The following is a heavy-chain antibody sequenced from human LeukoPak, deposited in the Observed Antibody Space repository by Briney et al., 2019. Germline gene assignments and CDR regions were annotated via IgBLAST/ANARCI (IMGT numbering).Heavy chain of an antibody. J-gene: IGHJ3*02. D-gene: IGHD6-13*01. CDR2: ISSGSTYI. CDR3: ARRVASANDAFDI. V-gene: IGHV3-21*01. CDR1: GFTFSSYS. Sequence: PGGSLRLSCAASGFTFSSYSMNWVRQAPGKGLEWVSSISSGSTYIYYGDSLKGRFTISRDNAKNSLYLRMNSLRAEDTAVYYCARRVASANDAFDIWGQGTMVTVSS.